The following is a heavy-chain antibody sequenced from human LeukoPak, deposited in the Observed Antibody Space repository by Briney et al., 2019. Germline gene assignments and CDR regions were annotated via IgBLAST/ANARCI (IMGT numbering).Heavy chain of an antibody. D-gene: IGHD3-22*01. CDR2: INHSGST. CDR1: GFSFSSYG. J-gene: IGHJ4*02. CDR3: ARLNPGHYDSSITWGYFDY. V-gene: IGHV4-34*01. Sequence: GSLRPSCAASGFSFSSYGMHWIRQPPGKGLEWIGEINHSGSTNYNPSLKSRVTISVDTSKNQFSLKLSSVTAADTAVYYCARLNPGHYDSSITWGYFDYWGQGTLVTVSS.